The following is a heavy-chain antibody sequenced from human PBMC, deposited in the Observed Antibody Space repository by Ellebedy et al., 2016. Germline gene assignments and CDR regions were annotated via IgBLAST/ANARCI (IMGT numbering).Heavy chain of an antibody. CDR3: ARGAAGSVARSDY. CDR2: IKEDGSEK. CDR1: GFTFSNYW. V-gene: IGHV3-7*02. Sequence: GESLKISXVASGFTFSNYWMSWVRQAPGKGLEWVANIKEDGSEKYHVDSVKGRFTISRDNAKNSLYLQMNSLRAEDTAVYYCARGAAGSVARSDYWGQGTLVTVSS. D-gene: IGHD6-13*01. J-gene: IGHJ4*02.